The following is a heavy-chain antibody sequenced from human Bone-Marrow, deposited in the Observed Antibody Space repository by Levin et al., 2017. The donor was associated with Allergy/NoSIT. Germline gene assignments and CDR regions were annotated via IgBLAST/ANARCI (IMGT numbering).Heavy chain of an antibody. CDR1: GFTFSSYE. V-gene: IGHV3-48*03. CDR3: ARPERSNYEGY. CDR2: IGSSGSAI. Sequence: GGSLRLSCAASGFTFSSYEMNWVRQAPGKGLEWISRIGSSGSAIYYADSVKGRFTISRDNAQSSLYLQMNSLRAEGTATYYCARPERSNYEGYWGQGTLVTVSS. D-gene: IGHD4-11*01. J-gene: IGHJ4*02.